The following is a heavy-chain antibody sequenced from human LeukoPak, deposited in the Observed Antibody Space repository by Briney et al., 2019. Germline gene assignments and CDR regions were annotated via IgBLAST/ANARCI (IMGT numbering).Heavy chain of an antibody. D-gene: IGHD3-10*01. J-gene: IGHJ4*02. Sequence: PGGSLRLSCAASGFTFSSYWMSCVRQAPGKGLEWVANIKQDGSEKYYVDSVKGRFTISRDNAKNSLYLQMNSLRAEDTAVYYCAREGDYYGSGSSDYWGQGTLVTVSS. CDR2: IKQDGSEK. V-gene: IGHV3-7*01. CDR3: AREGDYYGSGSSDY. CDR1: GFTFSSYW.